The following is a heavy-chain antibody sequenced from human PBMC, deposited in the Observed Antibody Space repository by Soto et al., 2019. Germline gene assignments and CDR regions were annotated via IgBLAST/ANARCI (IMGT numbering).Heavy chain of an antibody. J-gene: IGHJ5*02. Sequence: SETLSLTCTVSGGSIISGDYYWSWIRQPLGKGLEWIGYIYYSGDTSYNPSLKSRVTISIDTSKNQFSLKLSSVTAADTAVYYCARERPDGARLDPWGQGTLVTVSS. CDR2: IYYSGDT. CDR1: GGSIISGDYY. CDR3: ARERPDGARLDP. V-gene: IGHV4-30-4*08. D-gene: IGHD6-6*01.